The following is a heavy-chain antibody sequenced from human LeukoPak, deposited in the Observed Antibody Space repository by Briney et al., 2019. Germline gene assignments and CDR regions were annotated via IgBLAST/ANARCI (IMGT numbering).Heavy chain of an antibody. Sequence: PSESLSLTCNVSGASISSYYWSWMRQPPGKGLEWIGYIYYSGDTDYNPSLRSRVTISVDTSKNQFSLKLSSVTAADTAVYYCARGRTWIDPWGQGTLVTVSA. V-gene: IGHV4-59*01. J-gene: IGHJ5*02. CDR1: GASISSYY. CDR2: IYYSGDT. CDR3: ARGRTWIDP.